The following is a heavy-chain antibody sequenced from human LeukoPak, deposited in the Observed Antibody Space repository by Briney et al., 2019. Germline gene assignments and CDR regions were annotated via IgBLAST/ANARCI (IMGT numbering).Heavy chain of an antibody. V-gene: IGHV3-23*01. J-gene: IGHJ3*01. CDR3: AQVDSYYDFLLSV. D-gene: IGHD3-3*01. CDR1: GFTIRSYA. CDR2: TSGGGAKT. Sequence: GGSLRRYCAASGFTIRSYARTWHRQAPGKGLEWCSTTSGGGAKTYYADSVKGRFTIARDNSRSTLYLQMNGLRVEDTAVYYCAQVDSYYDFLLSVWGQGTMVTVSS.